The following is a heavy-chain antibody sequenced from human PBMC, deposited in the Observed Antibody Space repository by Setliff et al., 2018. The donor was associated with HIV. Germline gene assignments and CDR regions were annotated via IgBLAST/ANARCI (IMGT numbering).Heavy chain of an antibody. Sequence: TLSLTCTVSDSGTYYRSWIRQPAGKGLEWIGRVSSRGDTNYNPSLKSRVTMSVDTSKNQFSLKLTSVTASDTAVYYCARAAAGNTGPFDLWGQGSPVTVSS. V-gene: IGHV4-61*02. CDR3: ARAAAGNTGPFDL. CDR2: VSSRGDT. CDR1: DSGTYY. D-gene: IGHD4-17*01. J-gene: IGHJ4*02.